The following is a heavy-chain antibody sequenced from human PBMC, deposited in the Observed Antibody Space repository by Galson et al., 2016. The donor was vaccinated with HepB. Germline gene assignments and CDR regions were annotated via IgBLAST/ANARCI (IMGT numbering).Heavy chain of an antibody. J-gene: IGHJ6*02. CDR2: ITVSGDGT. V-gene: IGHV3-23*01. CDR3: ATLDSRSKDRDA. Sequence: SLRLSCAVSGFPFSSYGMSWVRQAPGKGLERVSAITVSGDGTYYADSVKGRFTISRDNSKNTLFLQMNSLRVEDTAVYYCATLDSRSKDRDAWGQGTTVTVSS. D-gene: IGHD3/OR15-3a*01. CDR1: GFPFSSYG.